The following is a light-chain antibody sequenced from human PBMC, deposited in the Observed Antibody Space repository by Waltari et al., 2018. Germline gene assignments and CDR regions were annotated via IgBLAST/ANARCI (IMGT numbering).Light chain of an antibody. V-gene: IGKV3-20*01. CDR1: QSVGRT. CDR2: DAS. J-gene: IGKJ1*01. Sequence: EIVLPQSPASLSLSPGDRATLSCRASQSVGRTLAWYQQRPGQAPRLLIHDASSRATGIPDRFSGSGSGTDFSLTISRLEPEDFAVYYCQKYGTRPATFGQGTKVEVK. CDR3: QKYGTRPAT.